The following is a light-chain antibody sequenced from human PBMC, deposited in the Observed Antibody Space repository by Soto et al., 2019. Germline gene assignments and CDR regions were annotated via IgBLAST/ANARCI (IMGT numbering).Light chain of an antibody. J-gene: IGKJ4*01. CDR3: LQHNSYPLT. Sequence: DIQMTQSPSSLSASVGDRVTITCRASQSIKNYLNWYQQKPGKAPKLLIYAASSLQSGVPSRFSSSGSGTEFTLTISSLQPEDFATYYCLQHNSYPLTFGGGTKVDNK. CDR1: QSIKNY. CDR2: AAS. V-gene: IGKV1-17*01.